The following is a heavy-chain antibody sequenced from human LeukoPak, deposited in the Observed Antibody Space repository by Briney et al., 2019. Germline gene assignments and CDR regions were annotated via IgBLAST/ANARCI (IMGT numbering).Heavy chain of an antibody. CDR2: ISSSGSTI. CDR3: ARDLCSSTSCYAYYYYYMDV. V-gene: IGHV3-11*01. CDR1: GFTFSDYY. J-gene: IGHJ6*03. D-gene: IGHD2-2*01. Sequence: GGSLRLSCAASGFTFSDYYMSWIRQAPGKGLEWVSYISSSGSTIYYADSVKGRFTISRDNAKNSLYLQMNSLRAEDTAVYYCARDLCSSTSCYAYYYYYMDVWGKGTTVTISS.